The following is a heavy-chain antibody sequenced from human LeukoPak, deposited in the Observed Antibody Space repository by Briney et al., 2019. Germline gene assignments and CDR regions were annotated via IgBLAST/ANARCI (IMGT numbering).Heavy chain of an antibody. CDR3: ARVSTAVGYFDL. D-gene: IGHD1-26*01. CDR1: GYSVSSNSAH. J-gene: IGHJ2*01. Sequence: SQTLSLTCAISGYSVSSNSAHWNWIRQSPSRGLESRSSTYYRSKWFSDYAVSVKSQFTFNPDTSKNQFSLQLNSVTPEDTAVYYCARVSTAVGYFDLWGPGTLVTVSS. V-gene: IGHV6-1*01. CDR2: TYYRSKWFS.